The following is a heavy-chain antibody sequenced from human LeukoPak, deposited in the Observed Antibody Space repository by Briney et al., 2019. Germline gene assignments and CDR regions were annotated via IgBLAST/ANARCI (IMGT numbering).Heavy chain of an antibody. D-gene: IGHD6-13*01. CDR1: GFTVSSNY. J-gene: IGHJ4*02. Sequence: GGSLRLSCAASGFTVSSNYMSWVRQAPGKGLEWVSAISGSGGSTYYADSVKGRFTISRDNSKNTLYLQMNSLRAEDTAVYYCSTSPSFGSSWYQFNYWGQGALVIVSS. CDR2: ISGSGGST. CDR3: STSPSFGSSWYQFNY. V-gene: IGHV3-23*01.